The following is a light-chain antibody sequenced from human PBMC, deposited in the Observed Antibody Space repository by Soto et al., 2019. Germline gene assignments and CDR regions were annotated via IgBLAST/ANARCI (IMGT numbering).Light chain of an antibody. CDR3: QQYNNWPYT. Sequence: EIVLTHSPATLSVSPGARATLSCRASQSVGSNLAWYQQRPGQPPRLLIYDASTRATDIPARFSGGRSATAFTLTISSLQSEYFAVYYCQQYNNWPYTFGQGTKLQIK. CDR2: DAS. J-gene: IGKJ2*01. CDR1: QSVGSN. V-gene: IGKV3-15*01.